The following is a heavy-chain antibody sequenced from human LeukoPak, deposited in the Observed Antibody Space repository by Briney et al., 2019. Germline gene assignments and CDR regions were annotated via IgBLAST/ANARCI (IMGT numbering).Heavy chain of an antibody. J-gene: IGHJ4*02. CDR2: FDPEDGET. Sequence: ASVKVSCKVSGYTLTELSMHWVRQAPGKGLEWRGGFDPEDGETIYAQKFQGRVTMTEDTSTDTAYMELSSLRSEDTAVYYCATVRGYSGYQPFDYWGQGTLVTVSP. V-gene: IGHV1-24*01. CDR3: ATVRGYSGYQPFDY. CDR1: GYTLTELS. D-gene: IGHD5-12*01.